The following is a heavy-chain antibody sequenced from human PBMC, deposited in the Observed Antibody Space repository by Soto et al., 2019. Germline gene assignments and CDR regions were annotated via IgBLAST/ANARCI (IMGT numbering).Heavy chain of an antibody. CDR1: GFRFSDYG. CDR2: ITKTGRST. J-gene: IGHJ3*02. D-gene: IGHD3-3*01. CDR3: TQSADVYDFAFQS. V-gene: IGHV3-23*01. Sequence: EVQLLESGGGLVQPGGSLSISCETSGFRFSDYGINWVRQAPGKGLEWVSGITKTGRSTFLADSVRGRFTISRDNLNHIVYLQMNSLRAADTALYYCTQSADVYDFAFQSWGQGTMVTVSS.